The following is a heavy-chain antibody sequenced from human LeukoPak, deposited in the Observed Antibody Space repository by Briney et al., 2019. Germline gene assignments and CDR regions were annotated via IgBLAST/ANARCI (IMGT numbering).Heavy chain of an antibody. V-gene: IGHV4-59*01. Sequence: PSETLSLTCTVSGGSISSYYWSWIRQPPGKGLEWIGYIYYSGSTNYNPSLKSRVTISVDTSKNQFSLKLGSVTAADTAVYYCARAQLGGGDVYSDYWGQGTLVTVSS. CDR3: ARAQLGGGDVYSDY. D-gene: IGHD2-21*02. CDR2: IYYSGST. J-gene: IGHJ4*02. CDR1: GGSISSYY.